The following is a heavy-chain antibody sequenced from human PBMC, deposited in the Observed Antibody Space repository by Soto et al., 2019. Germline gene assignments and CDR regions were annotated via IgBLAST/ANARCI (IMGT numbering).Heavy chain of an antibody. CDR1: GGSFSSNP. CDR3: ARGGRGYSSAPRYYFDY. CDR2: IIPIFATV. D-gene: IGHD5-18*01. Sequence: QVQLVQSGSEVKKPGSSVKVSCKASGGSFSSNPISWVRQAPGQGLEWMAGIIPIFATVHYAQKFQGRVTITADGSTSTAYMELTSLRSEDTAVYFCARGGRGYSSAPRYYFDYWGQGTVVTVSS. V-gene: IGHV1-69*01. J-gene: IGHJ4*02.